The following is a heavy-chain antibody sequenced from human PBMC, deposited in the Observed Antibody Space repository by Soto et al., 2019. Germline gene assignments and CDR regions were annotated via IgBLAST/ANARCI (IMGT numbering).Heavy chain of an antibody. Sequence: QVQLVQSGTEVKKPGASVKVSCKSSGYTFTSYGISWVRQAPGQGLEWMGWISAYNGNTNYAQKLQDRVTMTTDTSTSTAYMELRSLRSVDTAVYYCTRVELMISLGGFIATFDYWGQGTLVTVSS. CDR3: TRVELMISLGGFIATFDY. D-gene: IGHD3-16*02. CDR1: GYTFTSYG. J-gene: IGHJ4*02. CDR2: ISAYNGNT. V-gene: IGHV1-18*01.